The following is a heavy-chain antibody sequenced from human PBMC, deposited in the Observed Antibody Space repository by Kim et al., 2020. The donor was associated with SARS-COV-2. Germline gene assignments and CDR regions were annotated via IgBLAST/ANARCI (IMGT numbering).Heavy chain of an antibody. CDR2: ISYDGSNK. CDR3: ARTGSGSYWYYFDY. CDR1: GFTFRRSS. D-gene: IGHD3-10*01. J-gene: IGHJ4*02. Sequence: GGSLRLSCAASGFTFRRSSMHWVLQAPGKGLEWVAVISYDGSNKYYADSVKGRFTISRDNSKNTLYLQMNSLRAEDTAVYYCARTGSGSYWYYFDYWGQGTLVTVSS. V-gene: IGHV3-30*04.